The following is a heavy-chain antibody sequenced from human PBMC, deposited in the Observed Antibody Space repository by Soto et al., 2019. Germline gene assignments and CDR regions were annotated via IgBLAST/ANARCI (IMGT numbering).Heavy chain of an antibody. D-gene: IGHD3-3*01. Sequence: QVQLQESGPGLVKPSETLSLTCTVSGGSISTYYWTWIRQPPGKGLEWIGYVHYSGTTNYNPSLKNRVTMSVDTSKNQFSLKLRSVTAADTSVYYCARGKIIGPWGQGTLVTVSS. CDR1: GGSISTYY. V-gene: IGHV4-59*01. CDR2: VHYSGTT. J-gene: IGHJ5*02. CDR3: ARGKIIGP.